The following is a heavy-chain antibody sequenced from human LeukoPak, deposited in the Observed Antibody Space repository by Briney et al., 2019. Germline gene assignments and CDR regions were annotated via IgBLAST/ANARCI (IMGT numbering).Heavy chain of an antibody. V-gene: IGHV4-31*03. CDR3: AREVVAATYNWFDP. J-gene: IGHJ5*02. CDR1: GGSISSGGYY. Sequence: SQTLSLTCTVSGGSISSGGYYWSWICQHPGKGLEWIGYIYYSGSTYYNPSLKSRVTISVDTYKNQFSLKLSSVTAADTAVYYCAREVVAATYNWFDPWGQGTLVTVSS. CDR2: IYYSGST. D-gene: IGHD2-15*01.